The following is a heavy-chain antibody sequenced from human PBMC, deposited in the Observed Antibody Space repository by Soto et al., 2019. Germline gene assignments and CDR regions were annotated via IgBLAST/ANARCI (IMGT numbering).Heavy chain of an antibody. CDR1: GFTFSSYS. D-gene: IGHD3-3*01. CDR2: ISSSSSTI. V-gene: IGHV3-48*02. CDR3: ARDPITIFGVAMDYYYGMDV. Sequence: PGGSLRLSCAASGFTFSSYSMNWVRQAPGKGLEWVSYISSSSSTIYYADSVKGRFTISRDNAKNSLYLQMNSLRDGDTAVYYCARDPITIFGVAMDYYYGMDVWGQGTTVTVSS. J-gene: IGHJ6*02.